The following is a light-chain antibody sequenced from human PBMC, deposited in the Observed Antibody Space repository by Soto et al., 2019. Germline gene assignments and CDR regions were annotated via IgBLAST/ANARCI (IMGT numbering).Light chain of an antibody. J-gene: IGKJ1*01. V-gene: IGKV1-39*01. CDR2: CTS. CDR1: QATPSH. Sequence: DLQMTQSPSALSASIGDRVTITCRASQATPSHVSWYHLKAVRAPKLLIYCTSKLQTGVPSRFSRGGSGTVFTLSISSLQPKDAGTYYCRQTYNRFWTFGQGTRGEI. CDR3: RQTYNRFWT.